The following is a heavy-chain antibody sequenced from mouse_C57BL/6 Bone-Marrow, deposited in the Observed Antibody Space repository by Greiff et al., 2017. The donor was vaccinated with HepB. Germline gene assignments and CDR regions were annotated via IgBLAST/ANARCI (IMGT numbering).Heavy chain of an antibody. Sequence: EVMLVESGGGLVKPGGSLKLSCAASGFTFSDYGMHWVRQAPEKGLEWVAYISSGSSTIYYADTVKGRFTISRDNAKNTLFRQMTSLRSEDTAMYYCARPYDGYPWYFDYWGQGTTLTVSS. D-gene: IGHD2-3*01. CDR2: ISSGSSTI. CDR3: ARPYDGYPWYFDY. J-gene: IGHJ2*01. V-gene: IGHV5-17*01. CDR1: GFTFSDYG.